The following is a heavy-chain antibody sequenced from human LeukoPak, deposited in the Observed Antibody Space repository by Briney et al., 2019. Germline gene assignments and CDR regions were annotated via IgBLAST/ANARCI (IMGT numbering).Heavy chain of an antibody. D-gene: IGHD3-10*01. Sequence: SETLSLTCTVSGGSISSYYWSWIRLPPGKGLEWIGYIYYSGSTNYNPSLKSRVTISVDTSKNQFSLKLSSVTAADTAVYYCARVKGSGSYIDYWGQGTLVTVSS. CDR2: IYYSGST. J-gene: IGHJ4*02. V-gene: IGHV4-59*01. CDR1: GGSISSYY. CDR3: ARVKGSGSYIDY.